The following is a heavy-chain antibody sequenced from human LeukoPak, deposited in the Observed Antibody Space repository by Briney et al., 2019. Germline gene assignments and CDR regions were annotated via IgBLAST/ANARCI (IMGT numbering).Heavy chain of an antibody. V-gene: IGHV3-7*01. CDR3: ARDIAVAGLLDY. D-gene: IGHD6-19*01. Sequence: GGSLRLSCAASGFTFSTYWMSWVRQAPRKGLEWVAHIKEDGSEKYYVDSVKGRFTISRDNAKNSLYLQMNSLRAEDTAVYYCARDIAVAGLLDYWGQGTLVTVSS. J-gene: IGHJ4*02. CDR1: GFTFSTYW. CDR2: IKEDGSEK.